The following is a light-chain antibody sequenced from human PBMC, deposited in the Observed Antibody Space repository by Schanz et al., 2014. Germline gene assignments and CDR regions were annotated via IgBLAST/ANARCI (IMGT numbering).Light chain of an antibody. V-gene: IGKV3-15*01. CDR3: QQYNTWPPNT. CDR1: QSVSSS. J-gene: IGKJ2*01. CDR2: GAS. Sequence: EIVMTQSPGTLSVSPGERVTLSCRASQSVSSSLAWYQQRPGQAPSLLIYGASTRATGIPVRFSGSGSGTEFTLTISSLQSEDFAVYYCQQYNTWPPNTFGQGTKLEIK.